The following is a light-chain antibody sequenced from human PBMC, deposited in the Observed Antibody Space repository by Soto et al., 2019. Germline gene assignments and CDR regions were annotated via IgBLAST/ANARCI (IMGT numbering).Light chain of an antibody. Sequence: DIQMTQSPSTLSASVGDRVTITCRASQSISSWLAWYQQKPGKAPKLLIYDASSLESGVPSRFSATVSGTEFSLTITSLQPEDFATYYCQQSYSTLAITFGQGTRLEIK. CDR2: DAS. CDR1: QSISSW. V-gene: IGKV1-5*01. J-gene: IGKJ5*01. CDR3: QQSYSTLAIT.